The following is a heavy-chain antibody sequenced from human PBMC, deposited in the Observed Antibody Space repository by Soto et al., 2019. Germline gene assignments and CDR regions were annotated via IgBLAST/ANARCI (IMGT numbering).Heavy chain of an antibody. CDR3: ASQTALNRGDDQNWFDP. V-gene: IGHV1-69*02. CDR1: GGTFSSYS. Sequence: QVQLVQSGAEVKKPGSSVKVSCKASGGTFSSYSINWVRQAPGQGLEWMGRIIPILGKANYAQKFQGRVTITADNSTRTAYMERISLRSEDTAVYYCASQTALNRGDDQNWFDPWGQGTLVTVSS. J-gene: IGHJ5*02. CDR2: IIPILGKA. D-gene: IGHD5-12*01.